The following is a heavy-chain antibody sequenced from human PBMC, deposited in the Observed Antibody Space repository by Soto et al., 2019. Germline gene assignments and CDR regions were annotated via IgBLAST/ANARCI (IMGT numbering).Heavy chain of an antibody. CDR2: INNSGST. CDR1: DGSFSDFY. Sequence: SETLSLTCAVYDGSFSDFYWTWIRQRPGKGLEWIGEINNSGSTNYNPSLKSRVTISVDTSKNLFSLKLSSVTAADTALYYCARKHSSGWYFDYWGQGTLVTVS. J-gene: IGHJ4*02. CDR3: ARKHSSGWYFDY. D-gene: IGHD6-19*01. V-gene: IGHV4-34*01.